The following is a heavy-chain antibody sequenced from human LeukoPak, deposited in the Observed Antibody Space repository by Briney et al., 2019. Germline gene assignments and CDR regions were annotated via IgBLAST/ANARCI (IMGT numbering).Heavy chain of an antibody. CDR3: IRGGIRVSGIDAFDI. V-gene: IGHV3-13*01. CDR2: IGIRDDT. D-gene: IGHD5/OR15-5a*01. J-gene: IGHJ3*02. Sequence: GGSLRLSCAASGFTFRDYDMHWVRQVPGRGLEWVSAIGIRDDTHYPDSEKGRFTISRENAKNSLYLQMNTLRDGDTAMYYCIRGGIRVSGIDAFDIWGQGTMVTVSS. CDR1: GFTFRDYD.